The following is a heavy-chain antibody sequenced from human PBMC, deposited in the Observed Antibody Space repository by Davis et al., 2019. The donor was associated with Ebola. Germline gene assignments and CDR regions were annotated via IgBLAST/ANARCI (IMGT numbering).Heavy chain of an antibody. V-gene: IGHV3-23*01. CDR3: ARDLPGGDWYFDL. Sequence: GESLKISCAASEFTFSGYAMSWVRQAPGKGLEWVSAISGSGGSTYYAGSVKGRFTISRDNSRNTLYLQMNSLRAEDTAVYYCARDLPGGDWYFDLWGRGTLVTVSS. CDR1: EFTFSGYA. D-gene: IGHD1-14*01. J-gene: IGHJ2*01. CDR2: ISGSGGST.